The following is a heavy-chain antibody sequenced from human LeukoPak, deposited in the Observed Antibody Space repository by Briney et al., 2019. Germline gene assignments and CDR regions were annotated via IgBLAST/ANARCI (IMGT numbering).Heavy chain of an antibody. V-gene: IGHV1-2*02. D-gene: IGHD6-6*01. CDR1: GYTFTGYY. CDR3: ARGKRIAARRGDWFDP. Sequence: ASVKVSCKASGYTFTGYYMHWVRQAPGQGLEWMGWINANSGGTNYAQKFQGRVTMTRDTSISTAYVELSRLRSDDTAVYYCARGKRIAARRGDWFDPWGQGTLVTVSS. J-gene: IGHJ5*02. CDR2: INANSGGT.